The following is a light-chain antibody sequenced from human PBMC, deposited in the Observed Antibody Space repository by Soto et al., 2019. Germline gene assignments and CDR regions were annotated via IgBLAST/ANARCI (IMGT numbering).Light chain of an antibody. CDR2: DTS. V-gene: IGLV7-46*01. Sequence: QAVVTQKPSLTVSPGGTVTLTCGSSTGAVTSSHYPYWFQQKPGQAPRALIYDTSNKHSWTPARFSGSLLGGKPALILSGAQPEDEADYYCSLSYSDVRVFGGGTKLTVL. J-gene: IGLJ3*02. CDR1: TGAVTSSHY. CDR3: SLSYSDVRV.